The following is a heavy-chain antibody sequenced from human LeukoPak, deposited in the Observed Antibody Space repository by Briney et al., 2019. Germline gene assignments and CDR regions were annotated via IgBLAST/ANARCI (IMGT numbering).Heavy chain of an antibody. J-gene: IGHJ4*02. CDR2: ISAYNGNT. V-gene: IGHV1-18*01. D-gene: IGHD2-2*01. CDR3: ARVDGIVVVPAAQFDY. Sequence: ASVKVSCKASGYTFTSYGISWVRQAPGQGLEWMGWISAYNGNTNYAQKLQGRVTMTTDTSTSTAYMELRSLRSYDTAVYYCARVDGIVVVPAAQFDYWGQGTLVTVSS. CDR1: GYTFTSYG.